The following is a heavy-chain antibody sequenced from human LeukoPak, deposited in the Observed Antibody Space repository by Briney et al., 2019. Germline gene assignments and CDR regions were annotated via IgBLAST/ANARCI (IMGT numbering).Heavy chain of an antibody. V-gene: IGHV1-69*06. J-gene: IGHJ6*03. D-gene: IGHD2-8*01. CDR3: ARDRRYCSDGVCYHYYYMDV. Sequence: SVKVSCKASGDTFSNYAISWVRQAPGQGLEWMGRIIPIFGTANYAQKFQDRVTIIADKATSTAYIELSSLRSEDTAVYYCARDRRYCSDGVCYHYYYMDVWGKGTTVTVSS. CDR1: GDTFSNYA. CDR2: IIPIFGTA.